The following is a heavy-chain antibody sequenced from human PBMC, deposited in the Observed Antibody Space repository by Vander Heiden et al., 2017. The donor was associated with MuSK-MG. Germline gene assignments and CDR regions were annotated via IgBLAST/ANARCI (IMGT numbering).Heavy chain of an antibody. Sequence: QVQLQESGPGLVKPSETLSLTCTVSGGSISSYYWSWIRQPPGKGLEWIGYIYYSGHPNYNPSLKSRVTISVDTSNSQFSLKLSSVTDADTAVYYCARDPVYSYGQFHYWCHGTLVTVSS. J-gene: IGHJ4*01. CDR3: ARDPVYSYGQFHY. V-gene: IGHV4-59*01. CDR1: GGSISSYY. D-gene: IGHD5-18*01. CDR2: IYYSGHP.